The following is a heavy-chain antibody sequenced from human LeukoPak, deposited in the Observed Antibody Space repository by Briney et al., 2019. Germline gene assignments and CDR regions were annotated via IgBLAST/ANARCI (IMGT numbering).Heavy chain of an antibody. Sequence: PSETLSLTCTVSGGSISSSSYYWGWIRQPPGKGLEWIGSIYYSGSTYYNPSLKSRVTISVDTSKNQFSLKLSSVTAADTAVYYCAGWELLSYYFDYWGQGTLVTVSS. V-gene: IGHV4-39*07. D-gene: IGHD1-26*01. CDR1: GGSISSSSYY. J-gene: IGHJ4*02. CDR2: IYYSGST. CDR3: AGWELLSYYFDY.